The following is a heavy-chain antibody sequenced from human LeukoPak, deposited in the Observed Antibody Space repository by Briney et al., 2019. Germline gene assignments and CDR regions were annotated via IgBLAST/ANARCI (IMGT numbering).Heavy chain of an antibody. V-gene: IGHV3-53*01. CDR1: GFTFSSYS. CDR2: IYSGGST. Sequence: GGSLRLSCAASGFTFSSYSMNWVRQAPGKGLEWVSVIYSGGSTYYADSVKGRFTISRDNSKNTLYLQMNSLRAENTAVYYCARDPISRQGYWGQGTLVTVSS. D-gene: IGHD3-3*02. CDR3: ARDPISRQGY. J-gene: IGHJ4*02.